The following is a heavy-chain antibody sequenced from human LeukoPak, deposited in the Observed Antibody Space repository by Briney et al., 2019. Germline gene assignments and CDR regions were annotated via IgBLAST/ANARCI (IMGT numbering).Heavy chain of an antibody. CDR3: AREEFYYCSSTSCYSVWFDP. D-gene: IGHD2-2*01. Sequence: SETLSLTCTVSGGSISSSSYYWGWIRQPPEKGLEWIGSIYYSGSTYYNPSLKSRVTISVDTSKNQFSLKLSSVTAADTAVYYCAREEFYYCSSTSCYSVWFDPWGQGTLVTVSS. J-gene: IGHJ5*02. V-gene: IGHV4-39*07. CDR1: GGSISSSSYY. CDR2: IYYSGST.